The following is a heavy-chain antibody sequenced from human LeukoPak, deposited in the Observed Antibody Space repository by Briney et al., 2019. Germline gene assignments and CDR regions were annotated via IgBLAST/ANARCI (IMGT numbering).Heavy chain of an antibody. CDR3: ARDRIAGATLNTFDY. CDR1: GYTFTSYG. Sequence: GASVKVSCKASGYTFTSYGISWVRQAPGQGLEWMGWISAYNGNTNYAQKLQGRVTMTTDTSTSTAYMELRSLRSDDTAVYYCARDRIAGATLNTFDYWGQGTLSPSPQ. D-gene: IGHD1-26*01. J-gene: IGHJ4*02. CDR2: ISAYNGNT. V-gene: IGHV1-18*01.